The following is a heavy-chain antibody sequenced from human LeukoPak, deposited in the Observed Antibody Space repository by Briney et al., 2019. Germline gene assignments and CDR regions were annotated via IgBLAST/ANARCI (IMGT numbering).Heavy chain of an antibody. Sequence: GSQRLSCAASGFTFSSYSMNWVRQAPGKGLVWVSRINTDGSSTSYADSVKGRFTISRDNAKNTLYLQMNSLRAEDTAVYYCASGIGKYYYYYYMDVWGKGTTVTVSS. J-gene: IGHJ6*03. D-gene: IGHD1-26*01. CDR2: INTDGSST. V-gene: IGHV3-74*01. CDR3: ASGIGKYYYYYYMDV. CDR1: GFTFSSYS.